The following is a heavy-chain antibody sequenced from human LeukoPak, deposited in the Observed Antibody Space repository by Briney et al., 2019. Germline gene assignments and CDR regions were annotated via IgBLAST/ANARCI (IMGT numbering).Heavy chain of an antibody. J-gene: IGHJ4*02. Sequence: PGGSLRLSCAASGLTFSSYAMHWVRQAPGKGLEWVAVISYDGSNKYYADSVKGRFTISRDNSKNTLYLQMNSLRAEDTAVYYCARAFLVGTGDYWGQGTLVTVSS. D-gene: IGHD2-21*02. CDR3: ARAFLVGTGDY. CDR1: GLTFSSYA. CDR2: ISYDGSNK. V-gene: IGHV3-30*04.